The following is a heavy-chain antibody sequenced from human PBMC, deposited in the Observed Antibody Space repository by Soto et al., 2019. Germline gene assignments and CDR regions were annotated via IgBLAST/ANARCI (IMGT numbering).Heavy chain of an antibody. CDR3: ARSGTSANYFDY. V-gene: IGHV4-31*03. CDR2: IYYSGST. J-gene: IGHJ4*02. D-gene: IGHD2-2*01. CDR1: GGSISSGGYY. Sequence: QVQLQESGPGLVKPSQTLSLTCTFSGGSISSGGYYWSWIRQHPGRGLEWIGYIYYSGSTYYNPSLKSRVTISGDTSKDQFSLKLSSVTAADTAVYYCARSGTSANYFDYWGQGTLVTVSS.